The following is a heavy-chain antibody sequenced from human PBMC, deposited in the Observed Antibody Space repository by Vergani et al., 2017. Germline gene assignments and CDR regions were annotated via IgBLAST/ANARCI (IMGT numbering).Heavy chain of an antibody. D-gene: IGHD3-22*01. J-gene: IGHJ3*02. CDR3: ARDFESSIHYSNDAFDI. Sequence: QVQLQESGPGLVKPSQTLSLTCAVSGGSISTGSFYWTWIRQPAGKGLEWIGRFHTGGNTSYNPSLNSRVTISIDTSKNQFSLKLTSVTAADTAVYYCARDFESSIHYSNDAFDIWGQGTMVIVSS. CDR2: FHTGGNT. V-gene: IGHV4-61*02. CDR1: GGSISTGSFY.